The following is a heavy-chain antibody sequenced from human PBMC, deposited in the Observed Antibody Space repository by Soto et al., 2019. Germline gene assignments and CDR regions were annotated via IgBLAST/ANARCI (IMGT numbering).Heavy chain of an antibody. CDR1: GCTFSSDA. D-gene: IGHD2-2*01. Sequence: SVNFPVNASGCTFSSDAISWVRQVPGQVLDCIGGIIPLFGTSTYSQNFQGRVTISADESTSTTYMELSSLRSEDTAAYYWARDHTTTPNFHGCYHGMEVWGQGTTVTVSS. CDR3: ARDHTTTPNFHGCYHGMEV. J-gene: IGHJ6*02. CDR2: IIPLFGTS. V-gene: IGHV1-69*13.